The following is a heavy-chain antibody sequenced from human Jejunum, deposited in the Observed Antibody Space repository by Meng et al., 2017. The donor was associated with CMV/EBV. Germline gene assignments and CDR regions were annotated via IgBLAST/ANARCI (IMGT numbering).Heavy chain of an antibody. V-gene: IGHV3-53*01. D-gene: IGHD1-26*01. J-gene: IGHJ3*02. CDR1: GFTVSTDY. CDR2: IYIGSST. CDR3: ARFSIVGRTNAFDI. Sequence: SGFTVSTDYLSWVRQAPGKGLEWVSSIYIGSSTDYADSVKGRFTISRDNPKNTLILQMNNLRPEDTALYYCARFSIVGRTNAFDIWGHGTMVTVSS.